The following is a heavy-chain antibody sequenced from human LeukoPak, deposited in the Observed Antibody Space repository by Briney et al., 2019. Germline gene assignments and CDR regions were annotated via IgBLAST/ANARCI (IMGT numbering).Heavy chain of an antibody. J-gene: IGHJ5*02. CDR3: TRNYYGSGSSPFDP. Sequence: GASVKVSCTASGGTFSTDAINWVRQAPGQGLEWVGRIIPILDIPNYAQKFQGRVTISADKSTNTAYLELSSLRSEDTALYYCTRNYYGSGSSPFDPWGQGTLVIVSS. CDR1: GGTFSTDA. V-gene: IGHV1-69*04. D-gene: IGHD3-10*01. CDR2: IIPILDIP.